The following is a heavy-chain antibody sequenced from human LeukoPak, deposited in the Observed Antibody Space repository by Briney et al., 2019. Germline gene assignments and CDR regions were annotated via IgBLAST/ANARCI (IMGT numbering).Heavy chain of an antibody. J-gene: IGHJ6*03. CDR1: GYTFTGYY. V-gene: IGHV1-2*02. CDR2: INPNSGGT. CDR3: ARGWGFTSKDYYNYMDV. Sequence: ASVKASCKASGYTFTGYYMHWVRQAPGQGLEWMGWINPNSGGTNYAQKFQGRVTMTRDTSISTAYMELSRLRSDDTAVYYCARGWGFTSKDYYNYMDVWGKGTTVTVSS. D-gene: IGHD2-21*01.